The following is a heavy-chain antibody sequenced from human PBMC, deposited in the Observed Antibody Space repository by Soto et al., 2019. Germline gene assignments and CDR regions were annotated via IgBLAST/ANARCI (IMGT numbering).Heavy chain of an antibody. V-gene: IGHV1-69*13. J-gene: IGHJ4*02. CDR2: IIPIFGTA. D-gene: IGHD6-13*01. CDR3: ARDRRHSSSWDYPFGY. Sequence: SVKVSCKASGGTFSSYAISWVRQAPGQGLEWMGGIIPIFGTANYAQKFQGRVTITADESTSTAYMELSSLRSEDTAVYYCARDRRHSSSWDYPFGYWGQGTLVTVSS. CDR1: GGTFSSYA.